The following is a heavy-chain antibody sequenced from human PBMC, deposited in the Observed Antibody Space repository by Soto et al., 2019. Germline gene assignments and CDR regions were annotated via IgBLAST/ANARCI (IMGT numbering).Heavy chain of an antibody. Sequence: ASVKVSCKVSGYTLTELSMHWVRQAPGKGLEWMGGFDPEDGETIYAQKFQGRVTMTEDTSTDTAYMELSRLRSDDTAVYYCARDSSSRWGATVDHDAFDIWGQGTMVTVSS. J-gene: IGHJ3*02. V-gene: IGHV1-24*01. CDR2: FDPEDGET. D-gene: IGHD1-26*01. CDR1: GYTLTELS. CDR3: ARDSSSRWGATVDHDAFDI.